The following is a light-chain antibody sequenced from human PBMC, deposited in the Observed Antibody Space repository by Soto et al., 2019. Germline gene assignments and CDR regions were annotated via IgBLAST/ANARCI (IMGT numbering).Light chain of an antibody. J-gene: IGLJ2*01. Sequence: QSVLTQPPSASGTPGQAIIISCSGSSSNIGGNSVTWYQQFPGTAPKRLIFSSDQRPSGVPDRFSGSKSGTSASLAISGLQSQDEADYYCAACDDTLNGPIFGGGTKLTVL. CDR3: AACDDTLNGPI. CDR1: SSNIGGNS. CDR2: SSD. V-gene: IGLV1-44*01.